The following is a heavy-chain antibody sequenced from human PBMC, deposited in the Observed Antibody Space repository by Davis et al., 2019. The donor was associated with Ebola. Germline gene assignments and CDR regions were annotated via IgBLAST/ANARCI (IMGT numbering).Heavy chain of an antibody. J-gene: IGHJ4*02. CDR1: GGSFSGYY. D-gene: IGHD3-16*02. Sequence: SETLSLTCAVYGGSFSGYYWSWIRQPPGKGLEWIGEINHSGSTNYNPSLKSRVTISVDTSKNQFSLKLSSVTAADTAVYYCARGDLGELSFGFDYWGQGTLVTVSS. V-gene: IGHV4-34*01. CDR2: INHSGST. CDR3: ARGDLGELSFGFDY.